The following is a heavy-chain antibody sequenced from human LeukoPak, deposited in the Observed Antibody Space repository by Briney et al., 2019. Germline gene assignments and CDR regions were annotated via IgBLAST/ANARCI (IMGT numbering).Heavy chain of an antibody. J-gene: IGHJ6*02. CDR2: IYYSGST. D-gene: IGHD6-13*01. CDR3: ATTQTLEPHSWYEDYYYYGMDV. Sequence: SETLSLTCTVSGGSISTYYWSWIRQPPGKGLEWIGYIYYSGSTNYNPSLKSRVTIPVDTSKNQFSLKLSSVTAADTAVYYCATTQTLEPHSWYEDYYYYGMDVWGQGTTVTVSS. CDR1: GGSISTYY. V-gene: IGHV4-59*01.